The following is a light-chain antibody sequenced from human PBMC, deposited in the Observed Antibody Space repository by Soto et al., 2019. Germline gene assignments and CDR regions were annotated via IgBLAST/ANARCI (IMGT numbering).Light chain of an antibody. J-gene: IGKJ1*01. V-gene: IGKV3-20*01. Sequence: EIVLTQSPGTLSLFPGERATLSCRGTQSVNSDYLAWYQQKPGQAPRLLIYIASRRATGIPDRFSGSGSGTDFTLTISRLEPEDFAVYYCQQYGTSPWTFGQGTKVEIK. CDR1: QSVNSDY. CDR3: QQYGTSPWT. CDR2: IAS.